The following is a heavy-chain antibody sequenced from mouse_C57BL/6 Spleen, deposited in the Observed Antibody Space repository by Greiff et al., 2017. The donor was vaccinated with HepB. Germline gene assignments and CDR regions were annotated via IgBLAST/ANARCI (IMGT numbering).Heavy chain of an antibody. CDR1: GYTFTSYW. D-gene: IGHD1-1*01. J-gene: IGHJ1*03. CDR2: IDPSDSET. V-gene: IGHV1-52*01. Sequence: VQLQQPGAELVRPGSSVKLSCKASGYTFTSYWMHWVKQRPIQGLEWIGNIDPSDSETHYNQKFKDKATLTVDKSSSTAYMQLSSLTSEDSAVYYCASFTTPGYFDVWGTGTTVTVSS. CDR3: ASFTTPGYFDV.